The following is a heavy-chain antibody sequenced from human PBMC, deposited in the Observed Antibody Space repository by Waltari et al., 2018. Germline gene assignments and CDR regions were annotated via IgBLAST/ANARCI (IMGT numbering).Heavy chain of an antibody. Sequence: QVQLQESGPGLVKPSETLSLTCTISGGSIRSFYWSWIRQPPGKGLEWIGYIYYSGTTNYNPSLKSRVTISVDTSKNQFSLKLSSVTAADTAVYYCARRGRAASANFDYWGQGTLVTVSS. D-gene: IGHD6-13*01. CDR3: ARRGRAASANFDY. CDR2: IYYSGTT. V-gene: IGHV4-59*08. J-gene: IGHJ4*02. CDR1: GGSIRSFY.